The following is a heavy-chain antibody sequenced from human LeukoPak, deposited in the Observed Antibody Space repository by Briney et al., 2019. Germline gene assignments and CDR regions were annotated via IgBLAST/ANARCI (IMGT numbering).Heavy chain of an antibody. D-gene: IGHD3-10*01. CDR3: VRGSSGTVVRGVSWAWFDP. V-gene: IGHV3-30-3*01. J-gene: IGHJ5*02. CDR2: FSYDGSNE. CDR1: GFTFSTYA. Sequence: GRSLRLSCAASGFTFSTYAMCWVRQAPGKGLEWVAGFSYDGSNEYCADSVKGRFTIPRDNSNNTLYVQMNSLRGEDTAVFYCVRGSSGTVVRGVSWAWFDPWGQGTLVSVSS.